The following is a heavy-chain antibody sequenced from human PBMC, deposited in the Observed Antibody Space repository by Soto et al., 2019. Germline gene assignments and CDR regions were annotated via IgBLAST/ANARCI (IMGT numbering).Heavy chain of an antibody. CDR3: ARGLAAAGWLDP. V-gene: IGHV4-61*08. CDR2: IYYTGSA. J-gene: IGHJ5*02. D-gene: IGHD6-13*01. Sequence: QVHLQESGPGLVKPSETLSLTCTVSGDSVASGVYYWSWIRQPPGKGLEWIGHIYYTGSAHYDPSLKSRLTMSIDTSKNQCSLTMTSVSAADTAMYYCARGLAAAGWLDPWGQGHRVTVSS. CDR1: GDSVASGVYY.